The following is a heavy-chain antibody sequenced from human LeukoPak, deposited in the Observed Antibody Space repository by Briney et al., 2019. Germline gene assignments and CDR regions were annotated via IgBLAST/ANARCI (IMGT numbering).Heavy chain of an antibody. CDR2: ISYDGSNK. CDR3: ARDSSGYLGDYYFDY. CDR1: GFTFSRYS. V-gene: IGHV3-30*03. Sequence: GGSLRLSCAASGFTFSRYSMNWVRQAPGKGLEWVAVISYDGSNKYNADSVKGRFTISRDKSKNTLYLQMNSLRAEDTAVYYCARDSSGYLGDYYFDYWGQGTLVTVSS. J-gene: IGHJ4*02. D-gene: IGHD3-22*01.